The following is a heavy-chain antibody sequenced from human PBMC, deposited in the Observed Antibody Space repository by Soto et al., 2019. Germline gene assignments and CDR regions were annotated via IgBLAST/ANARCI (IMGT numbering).Heavy chain of an antibody. CDR1: GFTFATYV. D-gene: IGHD2-8*02. Sequence: PGGSLRLSCVVSGFTFATYVMSWVRQAPEKGLEWVSATSGSGVSTYYADSVKGRFTISRDNSKNTLYLQMNSLRAEDTAVYYCANFGAVRSSPRGGVFDIWGQGTMVTVSS. V-gene: IGHV3-23*01. CDR2: TSGSGVST. CDR3: ANFGAVRSSPRGGVFDI. J-gene: IGHJ3*02.